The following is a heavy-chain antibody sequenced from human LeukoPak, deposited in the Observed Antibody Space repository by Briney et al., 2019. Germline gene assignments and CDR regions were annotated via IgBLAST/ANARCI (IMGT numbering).Heavy chain of an antibody. Sequence: ASVKVSCKASGYTFTSYGINWVRQAPGQGLEWVSWITAYNGDTNYAQGVQGRITLTADTSTGTAHMELRSLSSDDTAVYYCALARSGSVAGPSDYRGQGTLVTVSS. CDR2: ITAYNGDT. CDR3: ALARSGSVAGPSDY. D-gene: IGHD3-22*01. V-gene: IGHV1-18*01. CDR1: GYTFTSYG. J-gene: IGHJ4*02.